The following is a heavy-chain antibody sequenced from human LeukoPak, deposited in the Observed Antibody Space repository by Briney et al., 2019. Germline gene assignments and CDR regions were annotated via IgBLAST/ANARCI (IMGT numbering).Heavy chain of an antibody. CDR3: ARDRGYFDY. Sequence: GGSLRLSCAASGFTFSSYGMHWVRQAPGKGLEWVTFLWYDGSNKYYADSVKGRFTISRDNSKNTLYLQSNTLRAEDTAVYYCARDRGYFDYWGQETLVSVSS. V-gene: IGHV3-33*01. CDR2: LWYDGSNK. CDR1: GFTFSSYG. J-gene: IGHJ4*02.